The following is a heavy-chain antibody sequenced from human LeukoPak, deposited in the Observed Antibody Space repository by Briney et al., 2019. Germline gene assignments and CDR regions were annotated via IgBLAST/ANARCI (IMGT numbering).Heavy chain of an antibody. J-gene: IGHJ4*02. CDR2: INPSGGST. Sequence: ASVKVSCKSSVSTFASCYLHWVRQAPGQGLEWMGIINPSGGSTTYAQKFQGRLTVTRDASTSTVYMELSSLRSEDTAVYYCARDSTPTYYSGTYYFEYWGQGTLVTVSS. CDR3: ARDSTPTYYSGTYYFEY. CDR1: VSTFASCY. D-gene: IGHD1-26*01. V-gene: IGHV1-46*01.